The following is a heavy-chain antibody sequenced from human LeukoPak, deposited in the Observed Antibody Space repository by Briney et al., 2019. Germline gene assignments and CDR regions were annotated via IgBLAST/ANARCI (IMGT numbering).Heavy chain of an antibody. CDR2: IRSKANSYAT. J-gene: IGHJ4*02. CDR3: ARDLAVAGRETGY. D-gene: IGHD6-19*01. CDR1: GFTFSGSA. V-gene: IGHV3-73*01. Sequence: GGSLRLSCAASGFTFSGSAMHWVRQASGKGLEWVGRIRSKANSYATAYAASVKGRFTISRDNSKNTLFLQMNSLRAEDTAVYYCARDLAVAGRETGYWGQGTLVTVSS.